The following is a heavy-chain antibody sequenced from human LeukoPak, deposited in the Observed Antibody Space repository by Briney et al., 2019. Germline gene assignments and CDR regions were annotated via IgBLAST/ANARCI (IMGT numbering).Heavy chain of an antibody. D-gene: IGHD3-22*01. CDR1: GGSFSGYY. CDR2: INHRGST. Sequence: SETLSLTCAVYGGSFSGYYWSWIRQPPGKGLEWIGEINHRGSTNYNPSLKSRVTISVDTSKNQFSLKLSSVTAADTAVYYCASLGYYDSSGYPHTSDYWGQGTLVTVSS. V-gene: IGHV4-34*01. J-gene: IGHJ4*02. CDR3: ASLGYYDSSGYPHTSDY.